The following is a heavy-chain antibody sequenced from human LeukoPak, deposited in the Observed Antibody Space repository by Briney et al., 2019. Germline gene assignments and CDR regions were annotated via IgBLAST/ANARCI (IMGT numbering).Heavy chain of an antibody. J-gene: IGHJ5*02. V-gene: IGHV4-30-2*01. CDR3: ARAPAYCSGGSCYSWRFDP. CDR2: IYHSGST. CDR1: GGSISSGGYS. D-gene: IGHD2-15*01. Sequence: SETLSLTCAVSGGSISSGGYSWGWIRQPPGKGLEWIVYIYHSGSTYYNPSLKSRVTISVDRSKNQFSLKLSSVTAADTAVYYCARAPAYCSGGSCYSWRFDPWGQGTLVTVSS.